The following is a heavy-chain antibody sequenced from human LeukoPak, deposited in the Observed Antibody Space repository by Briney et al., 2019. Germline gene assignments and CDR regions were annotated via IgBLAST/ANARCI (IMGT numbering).Heavy chain of an antibody. V-gene: IGHV5-51*01. CDR2: IHPGDSDT. CDR1: GYSFTTYW. D-gene: IGHD6-19*01. J-gene: IGHJ3*02. CDR3: ARTSVAGPKDAFDI. Sequence: GASLQISCQGSGYSFTTYWIGWVRQTPGKGLESMGSIHPGDSDTRYSLSFQGQVTISADKSITTAYLQWSSLKASDTAMYYCARTSVAGPKDAFDIWGQETMVTVSS.